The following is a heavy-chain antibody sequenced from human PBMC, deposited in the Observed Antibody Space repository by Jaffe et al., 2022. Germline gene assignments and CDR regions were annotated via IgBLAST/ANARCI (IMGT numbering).Heavy chain of an antibody. D-gene: IGHD7-27*01. Sequence: QVHLVESGGGVVQPGGSLRLSCVASGFTFSSYGIHWVRQAPGKGLEWVAFIWNDGSKEYYADSVKGRFTISRDNSKNTLYLQMSSLRAEDTAVYYCAKDIPPWATDYWGQGTLVTVSS. J-gene: IGHJ4*02. CDR3: AKDIPPWATDY. V-gene: IGHV3-30*02. CDR1: GFTFSSYG. CDR2: IWNDGSKE.